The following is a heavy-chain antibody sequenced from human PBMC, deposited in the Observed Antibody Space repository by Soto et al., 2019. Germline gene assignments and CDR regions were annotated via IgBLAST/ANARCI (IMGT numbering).Heavy chain of an antibody. Sequence: GGSLRLSCAASGFTFSSYSMNWVRQAPGKGLEWVSYISSSSSTIYYADSVKGRFTISRDNAKNSLYLQMNSLRAEDTAVYYCAREVVPAAMLDYYYYYYMDVWGKGTTVTVSS. CDR3: AREVVPAAMLDYYYYYYMDV. CDR2: ISSSSSTI. J-gene: IGHJ6*03. V-gene: IGHV3-48*01. D-gene: IGHD2-2*01. CDR1: GFTFSSYS.